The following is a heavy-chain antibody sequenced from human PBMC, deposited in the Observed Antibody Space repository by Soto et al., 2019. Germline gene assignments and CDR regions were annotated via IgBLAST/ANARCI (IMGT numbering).Heavy chain of an antibody. CDR3: ARDTDGLHY. V-gene: IGHV3-74*01. J-gene: IGHJ4*02. CDR2: INTDGSII. CDR1: GVIFSNYK. Sequence: VQLVESGGGLVQPGESLRLSCAASGVIFSNYKMHWVRQAPGKGLVWVSRINTDGSIIDYADSVKGRFTVSRDNAKNTLYLQMNSLRADYTAVYYCARDTDGLHYWGQGTLVTVSS.